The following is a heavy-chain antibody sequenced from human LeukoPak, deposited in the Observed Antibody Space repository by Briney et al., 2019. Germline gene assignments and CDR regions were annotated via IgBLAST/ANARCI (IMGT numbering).Heavy chain of an antibody. V-gene: IGHV3-11*06. CDR3: ARPPYSSSWDPGWFDP. J-gene: IGHJ5*02. Sequence: GGSLRLSCVASGFTFSDYYMSWIRQAPGKGLKWVSYISSSSDYTNYADSVRGRFTISRDNAKNSLYLQMNSLRAEDTAVYYCARPPYSSSWDPGWFDPWGQGTLITVSS. CDR1: GFTFSDYY. CDR2: ISSSSDYT. D-gene: IGHD6-13*01.